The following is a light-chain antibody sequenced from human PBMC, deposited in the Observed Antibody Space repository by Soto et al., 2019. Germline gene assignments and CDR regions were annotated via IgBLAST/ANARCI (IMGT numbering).Light chain of an antibody. CDR1: SSDVGAYNS. CDR3: CSSEPESTYV. Sequence: QSALAQPASVSGSPGQSITISCTGTSSDVGAYNSVSWYQQHPHRAPQVIIYKGTQRPSGVSNRFSGSTSGNAASLTISALQADDEAHYFCCSSEPESTYVFGTGTKGTVL. J-gene: IGLJ1*01. CDR2: KGT. V-gene: IGLV2-23*01.